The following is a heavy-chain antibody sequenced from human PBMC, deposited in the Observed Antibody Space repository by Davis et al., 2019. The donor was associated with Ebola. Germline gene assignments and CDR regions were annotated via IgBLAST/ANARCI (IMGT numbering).Heavy chain of an antibody. CDR2: IKQDGSDK. D-gene: IGHD1-14*01. CDR1: GFTFSTYW. Sequence: GESLKISCAASGFTFSTYWMSCVRQVPGKGLEWVANIKQDGSDKQYVDSVKGRFTISRDNAKNSLYLQMNSLRAEDTAVYYCARDPEAHYYYGMDVWGKGTTVTVSS. J-gene: IGHJ6*04. V-gene: IGHV3-7*01. CDR3: ARDPEAHYYYGMDV.